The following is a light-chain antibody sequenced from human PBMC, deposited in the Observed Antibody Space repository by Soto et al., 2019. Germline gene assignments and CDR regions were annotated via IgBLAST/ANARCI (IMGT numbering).Light chain of an antibody. CDR1: SSNIGADYE. CDR2: TYT. V-gene: IGLV1-40*01. J-gene: IGLJ3*02. Sequence: QPVLTQPPSVSGALGQRVTISCTGISSNIGADYEVHWYQQIPETAPKLLIYTYTNRPSGVPDRFSGSHSGASASLAITGLQAEDEADYYCQSHDRTLTSGVFGGGTKLTVL. CDR3: QSHDRTLTSGV.